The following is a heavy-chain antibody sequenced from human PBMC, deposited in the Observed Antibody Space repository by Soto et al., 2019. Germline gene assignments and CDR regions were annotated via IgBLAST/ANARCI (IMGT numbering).Heavy chain of an antibody. J-gene: IGHJ4*02. CDR2: IYYSGST. CDR3: AREATIAARLDS. CDR1: GGSSVDVGGC. V-gene: IGHV4-30-4*01. Sequence: TVAGGSSVDVGGCWICHRQPPGKGLEWIGYIYYSGSTYYNPSLKSRVTISVDTSKNQFSLKLSSVTAADTAVYYCAREATIAARLDSWGQGTLVTVSS. D-gene: IGHD6-6*01.